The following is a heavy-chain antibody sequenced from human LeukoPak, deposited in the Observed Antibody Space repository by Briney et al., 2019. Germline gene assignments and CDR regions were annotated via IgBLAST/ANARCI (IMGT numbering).Heavy chain of an antibody. CDR1: GFTFSSYS. CDR3: ARVQEWELPRTAYYFDY. J-gene: IGHJ4*02. D-gene: IGHD1-26*01. V-gene: IGHV3-48*04. Sequence: GGSLRLSCAASGFTFSSYSMNWVRQAPGKGLEWVSYISSSSSTIYYADSVKGRFTISRDNAKNSLYLQMNSLRAEDTAVYYCARVQEWELPRTAYYFDYWGQGTLVTVSS. CDR2: ISSSSSTI.